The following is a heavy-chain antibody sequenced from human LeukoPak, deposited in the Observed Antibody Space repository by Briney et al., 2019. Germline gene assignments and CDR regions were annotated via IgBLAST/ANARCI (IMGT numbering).Heavy chain of an antibody. CDR2: INPNSGGT. CDR1: GGTFSSYA. D-gene: IGHD5-12*01. V-gene: IGHV1-2*02. CDR3: VRDSISRYRSQMDV. Sequence: AASVKVSCKASGGTFSSYAISWVRQAPGQGLEWMGWINPNSGGTDFAQKLQGRVTMTWDKSITTAYMQLSSLRYDDTAVYYCVRDSISRYRSQMDVWGKGTTVTVTS. J-gene: IGHJ6*04.